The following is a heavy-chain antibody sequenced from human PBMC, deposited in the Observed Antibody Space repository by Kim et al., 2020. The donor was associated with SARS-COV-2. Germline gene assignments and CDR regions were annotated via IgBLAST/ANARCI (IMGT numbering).Heavy chain of an antibody. V-gene: IGHV3-21*03. Sequence: GGSLRLSCAASGFTFSSYSMNWVRQAPGKGLEWVSSISSSSSYIYYADSVKGRFTISRDNAKNSLYLQMNSLRAEDTAVYYCAREPGYSSGRPVYWGQGTLVTVSS. CDR1: GFTFSSYS. D-gene: IGHD6-19*01. CDR3: AREPGYSSGRPVY. J-gene: IGHJ4*02. CDR2: ISSSSSYI.